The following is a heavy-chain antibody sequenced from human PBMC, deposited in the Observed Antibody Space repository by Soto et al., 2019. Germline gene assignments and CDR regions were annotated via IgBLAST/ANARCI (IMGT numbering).Heavy chain of an antibody. D-gene: IGHD6-19*01. Sequence: PGESLRISCKGSGYSFTSYWIGWVRQMPGKGLEWMGIIYPGDSDTRYSPSFQGQVTISADKSISTAYLQWSSLKASDTAMYYCARAAVAGNSVHDFDIWGQGTMVTVSS. CDR3: ARAAVAGNSVHDFDI. J-gene: IGHJ3*02. CDR2: IYPGDSDT. V-gene: IGHV5-51*01. CDR1: GYSFTSYW.